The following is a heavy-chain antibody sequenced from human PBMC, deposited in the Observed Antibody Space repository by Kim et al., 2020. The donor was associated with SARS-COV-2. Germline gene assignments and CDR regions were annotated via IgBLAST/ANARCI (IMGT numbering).Heavy chain of an antibody. J-gene: IGHJ4*02. CDR1: GGSFSGYY. CDR2: INHSGST. D-gene: IGHD3-10*01. Sequence: SETLSLTCAVYGGSFSGYYWSWIRQPPGKGLEWIGEINHSGSTNYNPSLKSRVTISVDTSKNQFSLKLSSVAAAATAVYYCARAFRVTMVQGVDYWGQGT. CDR3: ARAFRVTMVQGVDY. V-gene: IGHV4-34*01.